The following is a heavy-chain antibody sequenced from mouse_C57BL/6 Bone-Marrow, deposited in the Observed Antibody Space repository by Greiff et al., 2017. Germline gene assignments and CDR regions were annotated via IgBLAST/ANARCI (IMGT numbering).Heavy chain of an antibody. CDR2: IYPRSGNT. J-gene: IGHJ2*01. V-gene: IGHV1-81*01. D-gene: IGHD2-3*01. CDR3: ARSKMGTCYFDY. CDR1: GYTFTSYG. Sequence: QVHVKQSGAELARPGASVKLSCKASGYTFTSYGISWVKQRTGQGLEWIGEIYPRSGNTYYNEKFKGKATLTADKSSSTAYMELRSLTSEDSAVYFCARSKMGTCYFDYWGQGTTLTVSS.